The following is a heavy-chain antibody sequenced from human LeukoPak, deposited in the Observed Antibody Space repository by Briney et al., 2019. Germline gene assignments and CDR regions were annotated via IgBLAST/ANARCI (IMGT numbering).Heavy chain of an antibody. Sequence: SETLSLTCTVSGGSISSYYWSWIRQPPGKGLEWIGYIYYSGSTNYNPSLKSRATISVDTSKNQFSLRLSSVTAADTAVYYCARSERLRWMVRGVQFDYWGQGTLVTVSS. J-gene: IGHJ4*02. CDR1: GGSISSYY. D-gene: IGHD3-10*01. CDR2: IYYSGST. V-gene: IGHV4-59*01. CDR3: ARSERLRWMVRGVQFDY.